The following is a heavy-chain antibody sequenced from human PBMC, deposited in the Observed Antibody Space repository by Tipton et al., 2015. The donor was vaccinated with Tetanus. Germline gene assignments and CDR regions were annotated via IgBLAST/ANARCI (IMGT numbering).Heavy chain of an antibody. V-gene: IGHV4-31*03. J-gene: IGHJ4*02. D-gene: IGHD1-26*01. CDR1: GGSISSSSYY. Sequence: TLSLTCTVSGGSISSSSYYWGWIRQPPGKGLEWIGYIYYTGNTYHNPSLRSRVTISVDTSKNQFSLRLTSVTAADTAVYYCARGLPREPFYFDYWGQGKQVTVSS. CDR3: ARGLPREPFYFDY. CDR2: IYYTGNT.